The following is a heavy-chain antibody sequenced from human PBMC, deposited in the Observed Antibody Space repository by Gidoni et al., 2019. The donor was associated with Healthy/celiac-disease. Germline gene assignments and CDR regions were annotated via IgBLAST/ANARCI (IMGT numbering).Heavy chain of an antibody. CDR1: GFTFSCYA. V-gene: IGHV3-30-3*01. D-gene: IGHD1-1*01. Sequence: QVQLVESGGGVVQPGRSLRLSCAASGFTFSCYAMHWVRQAPGKGLEWVAVISYDGSNKYYADSVKGRFTISRDNSKNTLYLQMNSLRAEDTAVYYCARELDLFIARFHQAFDYWGQGTLVTVSS. J-gene: IGHJ4*02. CDR3: ARELDLFIARFHQAFDY. CDR2: ISYDGSNK.